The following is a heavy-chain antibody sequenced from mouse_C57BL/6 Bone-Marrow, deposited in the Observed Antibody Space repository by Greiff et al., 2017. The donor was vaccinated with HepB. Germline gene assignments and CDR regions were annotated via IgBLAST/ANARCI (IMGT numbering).Heavy chain of an antibody. Sequence: VKLMESGAELARPGASVKLSCKASGYTFTSYGISWVKQRTGQGLEWIGEIYPRSGNTYYNEKFKGKATLTADKSSSTAYMELRSLTSEDSAVYFCARWLLRSVDYWGQGTTLTVSS. V-gene: IGHV1-81*01. CDR3: ARWLLRSVDY. CDR1: GYTFTSYG. J-gene: IGHJ2*01. CDR2: IYPRSGNT. D-gene: IGHD1-1*01.